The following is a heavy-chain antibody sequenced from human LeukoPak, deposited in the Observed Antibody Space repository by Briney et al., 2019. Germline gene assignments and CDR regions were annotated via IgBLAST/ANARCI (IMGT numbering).Heavy chain of an antibody. V-gene: IGHV3-48*04. CDR2: ISGGSSTK. CDR1: GFTFSTYS. CDR3: ARDLYSPYYFDY. Sequence: PGGSLRLSCAASGFTFSTYSMNWVRQTPGKGLEWVSYISGGSSTKYYADSVKGRFTISRDNAKNSLYLQMNNLRADDTAVYYCARDLYSPYYFDYWGQGTLVTVSS. D-gene: IGHD6-13*01. J-gene: IGHJ4*02.